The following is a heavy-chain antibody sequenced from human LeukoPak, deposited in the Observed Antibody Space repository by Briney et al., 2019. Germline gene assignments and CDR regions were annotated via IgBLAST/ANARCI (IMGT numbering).Heavy chain of an antibody. V-gene: IGHV3-53*01. J-gene: IGHJ4*02. Sequence: GGSLRLSCAASGFTFSSYAMSWVRQAPGKGLEWVSVIYSGGSTYYADSVKGRFTISRDNSKNTLYLQMNSLRAEDTAVYYCALDYGDYDQDYWGQGTLVTVSS. D-gene: IGHD4-17*01. CDR2: IYSGGST. CDR3: ALDYGDYDQDY. CDR1: GFTFSSYA.